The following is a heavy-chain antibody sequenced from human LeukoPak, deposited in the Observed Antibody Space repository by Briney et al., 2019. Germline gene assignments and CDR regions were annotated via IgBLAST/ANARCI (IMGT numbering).Heavy chain of an antibody. CDR1: GFSFSNSW. CDR2: INSDGTST. J-gene: IGHJ6*02. Sequence: PGGSLRLSCAGSGFSFSNSWIHWVRQAPGKGLVWVSRINSDGTSTIYADSVKGRFTISRDNAKNTVYLQMNSLRSDDTAVYYCARDTYYYDSTEPGGYYGMDVWGQGTTVTVSS. V-gene: IGHV3-74*01. CDR3: ARDTYYYDSTEPGGYYGMDV. D-gene: IGHD3-22*01.